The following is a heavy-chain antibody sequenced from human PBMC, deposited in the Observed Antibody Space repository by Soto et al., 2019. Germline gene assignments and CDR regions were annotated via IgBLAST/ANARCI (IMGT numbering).Heavy chain of an antibody. CDR3: ASEYSTGYGMDV. V-gene: IGHV1-2*02. Sequence: ASVKVSCKASGYTFTGYYMHWVRQAPGQGLEWMGWINPNSGGTNYAQKFQGRVTMTRDTTISTAYMELSRLRSDDTAVYYCASEYSTGYGMDVWGQGTTVTVSS. D-gene: IGHD6-25*01. J-gene: IGHJ6*02. CDR1: GYTFTGYY. CDR2: INPNSGGT.